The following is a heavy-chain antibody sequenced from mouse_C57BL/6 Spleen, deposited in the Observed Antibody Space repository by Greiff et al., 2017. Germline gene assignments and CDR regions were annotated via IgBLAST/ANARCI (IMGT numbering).Heavy chain of an antibody. Sequence: VQLQQSGPGLVKPSQSLSLTCSVTGYSITSGYYWNWIRQFPGNKLEWMGYISYDGSNNYNPSLKNRISITRDTSKNQFFLKLNSVTTEDTATYYCARGGGTTVVAPYWYFDVWGTGTTVTVSS. CDR3: ARGGGTTVVAPYWYFDV. J-gene: IGHJ1*03. V-gene: IGHV3-6*01. CDR1: GYSITSGYY. D-gene: IGHD1-1*01. CDR2: ISYDGSN.